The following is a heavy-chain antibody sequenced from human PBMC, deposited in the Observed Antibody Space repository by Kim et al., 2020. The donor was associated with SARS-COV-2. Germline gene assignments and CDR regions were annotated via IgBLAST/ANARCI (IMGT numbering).Heavy chain of an antibody. D-gene: IGHD6-13*01. CDR1: GGSISSSIYY. CDR2: IYYSGST. Sequence: SETLSLTCTVSGGSISSSIYYWGWIRQPPVKGLEWIGSIYYSGSTYYNPSLKSRVTISVDTSKNQFSLKLSSVTAADTAVYYCARRPSSFRATEYYFDYWGQGTLVTVSS. J-gene: IGHJ4*02. CDR3: ARRPSSFRATEYYFDY. V-gene: IGHV4-39*01.